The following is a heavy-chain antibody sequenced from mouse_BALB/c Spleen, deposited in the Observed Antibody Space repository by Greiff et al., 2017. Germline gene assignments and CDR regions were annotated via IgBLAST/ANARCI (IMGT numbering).Heavy chain of an antibody. J-gene: IGHJ2*01. V-gene: IGHV1-4*02. CDR1: GYTFTSYT. CDR3: ATIGYFDY. Sequence: VQLQQSAAELARPGASVKMSCKASGYTFTSYTMHWVKQRPGQGLEWIGYINPSSGYTEYNQKFKDKTTLTADKSSSTAYMQLSSLTSEDSAVYYCATIGYFDYRGQGTTLTVSS. CDR2: INPSSGYT.